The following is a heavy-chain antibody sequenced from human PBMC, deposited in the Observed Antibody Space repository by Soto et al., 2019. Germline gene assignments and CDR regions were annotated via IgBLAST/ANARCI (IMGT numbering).Heavy chain of an antibody. CDR1: GFTXSNYW. CDR2: IDSDGSRI. D-gene: IGHD2-15*01. J-gene: IGHJ4*02. Sequence: GGSLRLSCAVSGFTXSNYWMHWVRQAPGKGLVWVSRIDSDGSRITYADFVKGRFTISRDNAKNTVYLHMNSLTAEDTAVYYCVRTSLVVAVATREDFWGQGTLVTVSS. CDR3: VRTSLVVAVATREDF. V-gene: IGHV3-74*01.